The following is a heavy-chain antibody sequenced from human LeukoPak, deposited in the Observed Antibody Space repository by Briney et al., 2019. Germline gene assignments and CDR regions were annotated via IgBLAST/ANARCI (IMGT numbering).Heavy chain of an antibody. J-gene: IGHJ4*02. V-gene: IGHV3-7*01. D-gene: IGHD6-6*01. CDR3: ARAGSSSSGRDY. CDR2: INEDGSER. Sequence: GGSLRLSCAASGFTFSSSWMTWVRQAPGKGLEWVANINEDGSERYYVDSVKGRFTISRDNAKNSLYLQMNSLRAEDTAVYYWARAGSSSSGRDYWGQGTLVTVSS. CDR1: GFTFSSSW.